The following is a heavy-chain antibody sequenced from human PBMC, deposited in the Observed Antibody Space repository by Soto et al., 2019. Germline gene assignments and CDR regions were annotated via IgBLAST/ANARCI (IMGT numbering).Heavy chain of an antibody. D-gene: IGHD2-8*01. CDR1: GYTFTSYG. Sequence: ASVKVSCKASGYTFTSYGFTWVRQAPGQGLEWMGWISAYNGNTNYAQKLQGRVTMTTDTSTSTAYMELRSLRSDDTAKYYCAGLYVNRWVDGFDVWGQGTMVTVSS. J-gene: IGHJ3*01. CDR3: AGLYVNRWVDGFDV. V-gene: IGHV1-18*04. CDR2: ISAYNGNT.